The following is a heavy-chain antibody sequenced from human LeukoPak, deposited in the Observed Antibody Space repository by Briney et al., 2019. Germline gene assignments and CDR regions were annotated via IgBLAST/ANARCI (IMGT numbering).Heavy chain of an antibody. Sequence: GGSLRVSCVASGFKLSSYAMCWVREAPGKGLEWVSAISGNDGSTYFTDSVKRGFTISRDITKNTLPLQMTRQRAEDTALYYCAKARGSTSSLSIDSWGQGTLVTVPS. D-gene: IGHD2-15*01. J-gene: IGHJ4*02. V-gene: IGHV3-23*01. CDR2: ISGNDGST. CDR1: GFKLSSYA. CDR3: AKARGSTSSLSIDS.